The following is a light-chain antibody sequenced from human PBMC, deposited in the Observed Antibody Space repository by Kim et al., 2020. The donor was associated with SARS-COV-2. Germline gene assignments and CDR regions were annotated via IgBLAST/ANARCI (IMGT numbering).Light chain of an antibody. V-gene: IGKV3-20*01. CDR1: QSVRSSY. J-gene: IGKJ4*01. CDR2: DAS. Sequence: SPAERASISCRASQSVRSSYLDWYQHKPGQAPRLLIYDASSRPIGIPDRFSGRGSGTDFTLTISRLEPEDFVVYYCQQYGSSPLTFGGGTKVDIK. CDR3: QQYGSSPLT.